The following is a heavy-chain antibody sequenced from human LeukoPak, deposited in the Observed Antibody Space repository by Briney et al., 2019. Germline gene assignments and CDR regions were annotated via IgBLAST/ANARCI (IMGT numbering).Heavy chain of an antibody. CDR3: AREGACSSTSCYKEGDDAFDI. V-gene: IGHV4-39*07. CDR2: IYYSGST. Sequence: SETLSLTCTVSGGSISSSSYYWGWIRQPPGKGLEWIGSIYYSGSTYYNPSLKSRVTISVDTSKNQFSLKLSSVTAADTAVYYCAREGACSSTSCYKEGDDAFDIWGQGTMVTVSS. CDR1: GGSISSSSYY. D-gene: IGHD2-2*02. J-gene: IGHJ3*02.